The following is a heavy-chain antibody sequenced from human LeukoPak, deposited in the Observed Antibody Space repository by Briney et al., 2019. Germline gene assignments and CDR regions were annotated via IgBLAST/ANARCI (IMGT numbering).Heavy chain of an antibody. J-gene: IGHJ1*01. V-gene: IGHV4-30-2*01. CDR2: IYHSGST. Sequence: SETLSLTCAVSGGSISSGGYYWSWIRQPPGKGLEWIGYIYHSGSTYYNPSLKSRVTISVDRSKNQFSLKLSSVTAADTAVYYCASVRSSGYFQHWGQGTLVTVSS. CDR3: ASVRSSGYFQH. D-gene: IGHD1-26*01. CDR1: GGSISSGGYY.